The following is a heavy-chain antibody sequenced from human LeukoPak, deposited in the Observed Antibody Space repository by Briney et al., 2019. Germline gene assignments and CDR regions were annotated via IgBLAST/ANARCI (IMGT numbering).Heavy chain of an antibody. CDR1: GFTFGDYA. V-gene: IGHV3-49*03. CDR3: TRQQGRDGYNMDY. D-gene: IGHD5-24*01. Sequence: GGSLRLSCTASGFTFGDYAMSWFRQAPGKGLEWVGFIRSKAYGGTTEYAASVKGRFTISRDDSKSIAYLQMNSLKTEDTAVYYCTRQQGRDGYNMDYWGQGTLVTVSS. J-gene: IGHJ4*02. CDR2: IRSKAYGGTT.